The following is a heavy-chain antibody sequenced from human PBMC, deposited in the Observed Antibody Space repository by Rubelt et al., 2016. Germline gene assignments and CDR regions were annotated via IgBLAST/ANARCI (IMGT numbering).Heavy chain of an antibody. CDR2: INHSGST. D-gene: IGHD3-3*01. CDR3: ARGGNFYDFWSGAIDY. CDR1: GGSISSGGYY. V-gene: IGHV4-31*03. J-gene: IGHJ4*02. Sequence: QVQLQESGPGLVKPSQTLSLTCTVSGGSISSGGYYWSWIRQHPGKGLEWIGEINHSGSTNYNPSLKGGVTISVDTSKNQFSLKLSSVTAADTAVYYCARGGNFYDFWSGAIDYWGQGTLVTVSS.